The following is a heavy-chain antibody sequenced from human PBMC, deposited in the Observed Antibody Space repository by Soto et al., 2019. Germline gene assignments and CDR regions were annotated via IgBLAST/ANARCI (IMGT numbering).Heavy chain of an antibody. V-gene: IGHV3-7*04. CDR3: TKERGRALDV. CDR2: IKPDGNEK. CDR1: GFTLSNYW. J-gene: IGHJ6*04. D-gene: IGHD2-15*01. Sequence: EVQLVESGGGLVQPGGSLRLSCAASGFTLSNYWMSWVRQAPGKGLEWVANIKPDGNEKYHVDSVKGRFTISRDNVENSLSLQMGSLRAEDTAVYYCTKERGRALDVWGKGTTVTVSS.